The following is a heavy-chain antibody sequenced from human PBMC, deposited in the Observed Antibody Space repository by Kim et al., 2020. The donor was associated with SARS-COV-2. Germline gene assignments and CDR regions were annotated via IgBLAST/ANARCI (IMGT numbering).Heavy chain of an antibody. CDR3: ARGEGDWRASSISHYYYYMDV. Sequence: SETLSLTCTVSGGSISSYYWSWIRQPPGKGLEWIGYIYYSGSTNYNPSLKSRVTISVDTSKNQFSLKLSSVTAADTAVYYCARGEGDWRASSISHYYYYMDVWGKGTTVTVSS. D-gene: IGHD3-3*01. V-gene: IGHV4-59*01. J-gene: IGHJ6*03. CDR2: IYYSGST. CDR1: GGSISSYY.